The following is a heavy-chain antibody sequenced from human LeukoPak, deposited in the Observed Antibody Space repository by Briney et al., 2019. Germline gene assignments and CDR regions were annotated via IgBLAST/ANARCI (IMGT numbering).Heavy chain of an antibody. Sequence: PSETLSLTCAVYGGSFSGYYWSWIRQPPGKGLEWIGEINHSGSTNYNPSLKSRVTISVDTSKNQFSLKLSSVTAADTAVYYCARGNPRGYCSRTSCRYFDYWGQGTLVTVSS. CDR3: ARGNPRGYCSRTSCRYFDY. CDR1: GGSFSGYY. D-gene: IGHD2-2*01. CDR2: INHSGST. J-gene: IGHJ4*02. V-gene: IGHV4-34*01.